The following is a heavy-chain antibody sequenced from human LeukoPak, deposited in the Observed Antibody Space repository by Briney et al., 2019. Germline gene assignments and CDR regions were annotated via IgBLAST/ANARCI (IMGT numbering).Heavy chain of an antibody. CDR2: ISSSGSTI. CDR3: ARDGYGFGDYDSYFDY. J-gene: IGHJ4*02. V-gene: IGHV3-48*01. Sequence: PRGSLRLSCAASGFTFRNYSMNWVRQAPGRGLEWVSYISSSGSTIYYADSVKGRFTISRDNAKNSLSLQMNSLGAEDTAVYYCARDGYGFGDYDSYFDYWGQGTLVTVSS. D-gene: IGHD4-17*01. CDR1: GFTFRNYS.